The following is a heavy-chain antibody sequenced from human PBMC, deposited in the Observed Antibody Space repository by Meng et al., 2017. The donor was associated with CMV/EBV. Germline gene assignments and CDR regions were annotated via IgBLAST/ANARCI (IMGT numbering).Heavy chain of an antibody. J-gene: IGHJ5*02. CDR3: ARDLGAAADPNWFDP. V-gene: IGHV4-4*07. D-gene: IGHD6-13*01. CDR1: GGSISSYY. CDR2: IYTSGST. Sequence: SGGSISSYYWGWIRQPAGKGLEWIGRIYTSGSTNYNPSLKSRVTMSVDTSKNQFSLKLSSVTAADTAVYYCARDLGAAADPNWFDPWGQGTLVTVSS.